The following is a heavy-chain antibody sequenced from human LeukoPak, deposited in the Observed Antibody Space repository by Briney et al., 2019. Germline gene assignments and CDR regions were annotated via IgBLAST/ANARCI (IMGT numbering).Heavy chain of an antibody. CDR3: ARDWVEYYYDSSSYYPYYFDY. V-gene: IGHV3-21*01. CDR2: ISSSSSYI. Sequence: GGSLRLSCAASGFTFSSYSMNWVRQAPGKGLEWVSSISSSSSYIYYADSVKGRFTISRDNAKNSLYLRMNSLRAEDTAVYYCARDWVEYYYDSSSYYPYYFDYWGQGTLVTVSS. CDR1: GFTFSSYS. J-gene: IGHJ4*02. D-gene: IGHD3-22*01.